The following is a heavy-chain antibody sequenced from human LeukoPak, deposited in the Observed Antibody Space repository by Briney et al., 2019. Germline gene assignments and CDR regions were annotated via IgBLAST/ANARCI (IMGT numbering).Heavy chain of an antibody. CDR2: IIPIFGTA. D-gene: IGHD5-24*01. CDR1: GGTFSSYA. CDR3: ARRDGGAFDI. J-gene: IGHJ3*02. V-gene: IGHV1-69*05. Sequence: SVKVSCKASGGTFSSYAISWVRQAPGQGLEWMGGIIPIFGTANYAQKFQGRVTITTDESTSTVYMELSSLRSEDTAVYYCARRDGGAFDIWGQGTMVTVSS.